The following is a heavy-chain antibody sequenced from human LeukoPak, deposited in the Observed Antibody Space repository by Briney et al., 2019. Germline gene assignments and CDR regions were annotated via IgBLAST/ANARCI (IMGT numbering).Heavy chain of an antibody. J-gene: IGHJ4*02. D-gene: IGHD3-16*01. CDR1: GFTFSSCA. CDR3: AKRDPTVRKLDY. V-gene: IGHV3-23*01. Sequence: GGALRLSCAASGFTFSSCALSWVRQVPGKGLEWVSAITPSGGSTYYSDSVKGRFTISRDNSKNTLYVQMNSLRAEDTAVYYCAKRDPTVRKLDYWGQGTLVTVSS. CDR2: ITPSGGST.